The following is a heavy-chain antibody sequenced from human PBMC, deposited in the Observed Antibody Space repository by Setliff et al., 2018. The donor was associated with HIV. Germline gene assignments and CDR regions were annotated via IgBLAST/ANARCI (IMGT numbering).Heavy chain of an antibody. CDR1: GFTFINYE. CDR3: ARDRHYDTLTGFPYFDY. J-gene: IGHJ4*02. CDR2: ISYSGSAI. V-gene: IGHV3-48*03. D-gene: IGHD3-9*01. Sequence: GGSLRLSCTASGFTFINYEMNWVRQAPGKGLEWVAYISYSGSAIHYADSVKGRFTISRDNAKNSLYLEMNSLTVEDTAVYYCARDRHYDTLTGFPYFDYWGQGTLVTVSS.